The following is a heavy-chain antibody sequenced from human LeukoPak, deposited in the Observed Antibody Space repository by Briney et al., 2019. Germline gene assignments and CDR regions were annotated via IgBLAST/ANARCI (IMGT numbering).Heavy chain of an antibody. CDR3: ARDSVVVAATLHY. CDR2: ISAYNGNT. D-gene: IGHD2-15*01. J-gene: IGHJ4*02. Sequence: ASVKVSCKASGYTFTNYGISWVRQAPGQGLEWMGWISAYNGNTNYSQKLQGRVTMTTDTSTSTASMELRSLRSDDTAVYYCARDSVVVAATLHYWGQGTLVTVSS. CDR1: GYTFTNYG. V-gene: IGHV1-18*01.